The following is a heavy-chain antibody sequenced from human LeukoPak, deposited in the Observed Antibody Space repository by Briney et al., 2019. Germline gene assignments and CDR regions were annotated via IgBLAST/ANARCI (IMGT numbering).Heavy chain of an antibody. CDR3: AREYSSEYYFDY. D-gene: IGHD5-12*01. CDR2: ISSSGSTI. V-gene: IGHV3-11*01. Sequence: GGSLRLSCAASGFTFSDYYMSWIRQAPGKGLEWVPYISSSGSTIYYADSVKGRFTISRDNAKNSLYLQMNSLRAEDTAVYYCAREYSSEYYFDYWGQGTLVTVSS. J-gene: IGHJ4*02. CDR1: GFTFSDYY.